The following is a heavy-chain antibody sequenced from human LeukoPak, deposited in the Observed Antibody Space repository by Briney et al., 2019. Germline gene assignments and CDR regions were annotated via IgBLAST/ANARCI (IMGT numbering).Heavy chain of an antibody. CDR3: ARDIFNSDFWSAYYDC. V-gene: IGHV3-48*03. Sequence: GGSLRLSCAASGFTFSSYEMNWVRQATGKGLEWVSYISSSGNNIYYADSVKGRFTISRDNAKNSLYMPMNSLRAEDTAVYYCARDIFNSDFWSAYYDCWGQGTLVTVSS. CDR2: ISSSGNNI. CDR1: GFTFSSYE. D-gene: IGHD3-3*01. J-gene: IGHJ4*02.